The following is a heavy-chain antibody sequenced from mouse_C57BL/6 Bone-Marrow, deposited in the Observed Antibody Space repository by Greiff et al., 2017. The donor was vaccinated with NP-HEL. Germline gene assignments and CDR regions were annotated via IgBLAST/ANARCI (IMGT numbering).Heavy chain of an antibody. V-gene: IGHV1-62-2*01. Sequence: QVQLQQSGAELVKPGASVKLSCKASGYTFTEYTIHWVKQRSGQGLEWIGRFYPGSGSIKYNEKFKDKATLTAEKSSSTVYMELSRLTSEDSAVYFCARHETSRGYYAMDDWGQGTSATVSS. CDR2: FYPGSGSI. CDR3: ARHETSRGYYAMDD. CDR1: GYTFTEYT. D-gene: IGHD1-1*01. J-gene: IGHJ4*01.